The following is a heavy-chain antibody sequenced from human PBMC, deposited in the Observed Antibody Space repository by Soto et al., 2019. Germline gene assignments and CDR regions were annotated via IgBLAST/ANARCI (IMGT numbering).Heavy chain of an antibody. CDR2: IYWDDDK. J-gene: IGHJ2*01. Sequence: QITLKESGPTLVEPTQTLTLTCTFSGFSLSTSGVAVGWIRQPPGKALEWLALIYWDDDKRYSPSLKNRLTTTQDTSKNHVVLTMTNMDPVDTAPYYCAHRPTGWYFDLWGRGTLVTVSS. V-gene: IGHV2-5*02. CDR1: GFSLSTSGVA. CDR3: AHRPTGWYFDL.